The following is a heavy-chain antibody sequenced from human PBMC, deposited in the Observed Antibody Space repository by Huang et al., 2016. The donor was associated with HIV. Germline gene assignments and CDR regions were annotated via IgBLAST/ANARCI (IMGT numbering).Heavy chain of an antibody. Sequence: QVQLVQSGAEVKKPGSSVKVSCKASGGTFSNYAISWVRQAPGQGLEWMGGISPILGTANYAQKFQGRVTITADEATSTAYMELSSLRSEDTAVYYCARGPTAMVLDYFDYWGQGTLVTVSS. D-gene: IGHD5-18*01. CDR3: ARGPTAMVLDYFDY. J-gene: IGHJ4*02. CDR2: ISPILGTA. CDR1: GGTFSNYA. V-gene: IGHV1-69*13.